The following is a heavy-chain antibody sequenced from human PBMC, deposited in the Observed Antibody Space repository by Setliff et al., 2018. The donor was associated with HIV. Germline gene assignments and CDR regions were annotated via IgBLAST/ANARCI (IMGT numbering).Heavy chain of an antibody. Sequence: PSETLSLTCAVYGVSFTFSDSYWSWIRQSPGKELECIGEINHSGRTDYNPSLKSRVTISLDTSKKQFSLKLTSVTAADTAMYSCAVPNYFASSGYYPYFDNWGQGTLVTVSS. D-gene: IGHD3-22*01. CDR2: INHSGRT. CDR1: GVSFTFSDSY. J-gene: IGHJ4*02. V-gene: IGHV4-34*01. CDR3: AVPNYFASSGYYPYFDN.